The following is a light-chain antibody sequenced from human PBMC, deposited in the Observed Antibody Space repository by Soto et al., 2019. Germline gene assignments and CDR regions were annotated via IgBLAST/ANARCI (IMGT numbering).Light chain of an antibody. J-gene: IGKJ2*01. CDR1: PGISSY. Sequence: AIRMTQSPSSFSASTGDRVTITCRASPGISSYLAWYQQKPGKAPKLLIYAASNLQSGVPSRFSCSGSGTYFTLTISCLQSEEFATYYCQQYYSYPYTFGQGTKLEIK. V-gene: IGKV1-8*01. CDR2: AAS. CDR3: QQYYSYPYT.